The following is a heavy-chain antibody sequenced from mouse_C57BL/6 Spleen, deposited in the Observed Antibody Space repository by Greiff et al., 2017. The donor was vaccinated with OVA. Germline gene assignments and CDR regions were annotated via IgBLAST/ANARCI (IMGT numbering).Heavy chain of an antibody. CDR1: GFTFSNYW. Sequence: EVQLVESGGGLVQPGGSMKLSCVASGFTFSNYWMNWVRQSPEKGLEWVAQIRLKSDNYATHYAESVKGRFTISRDDSKSSVYLQMNNLRAEDTGIYYCTDDYDGFAYWGQGTLVTVSA. D-gene: IGHD2-4*01. V-gene: IGHV6-3*01. J-gene: IGHJ3*01. CDR2: IRLKSDNYAT. CDR3: TDDYDGFAY.